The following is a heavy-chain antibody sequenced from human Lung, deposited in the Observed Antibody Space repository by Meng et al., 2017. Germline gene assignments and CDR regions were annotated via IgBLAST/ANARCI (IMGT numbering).Heavy chain of an antibody. V-gene: IGHV3-74*01. D-gene: IGHD2-15*01. CDR1: GFTFSSHW. Sequence: VEVAEARRGLVQAGGSLSISCAASGFTFSSHWMHWVSQAPGKGLVSVSRINNDGTTTTYADSVKGRFSSSRDNAKNTLYLQMNSLRGEDTAVYYCARDVAGRGGYWGQGTLVTVSS. J-gene: IGHJ4*02. CDR2: INNDGTTT. CDR3: ARDVAGRGGY.